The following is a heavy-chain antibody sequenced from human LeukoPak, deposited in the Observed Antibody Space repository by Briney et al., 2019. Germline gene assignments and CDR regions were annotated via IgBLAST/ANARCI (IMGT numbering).Heavy chain of an antibody. CDR1: GFTFDDYA. Sequence: PGGSLRLSCAASGFTFDDYAMHWVRQAPGKGLERVSGISWNSGSIGYADSVKGRFTISRDNAKNSLYLQMNSLRAEDTAVYYCARSPYGVSDYWGQGTLVTVSS. J-gene: IGHJ4*02. V-gene: IGHV3-9*01. CDR3: ARSPYGVSDY. CDR2: ISWNSGSI. D-gene: IGHD4-17*01.